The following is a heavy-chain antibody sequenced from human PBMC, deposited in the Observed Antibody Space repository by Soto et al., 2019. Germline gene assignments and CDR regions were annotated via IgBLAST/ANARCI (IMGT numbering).Heavy chain of an antibody. CDR3: AKDVWSPDYGDPYYYYGMDV. V-gene: IGHV3-30-3*01. CDR1: GFTFSSYS. CDR2: ISFDGSYE. Sequence: GGSLRLSCAASGFTFSSYSIHWVRQAPGKGLEWVAVISFDGSYEYYADSVKGRFTISRDNSKNTLYLQMNSLRAEDTAVYYCAKDVWSPDYGDPYYYYGMDVWGQGTTVTVSS. J-gene: IGHJ6*02. D-gene: IGHD4-17*01.